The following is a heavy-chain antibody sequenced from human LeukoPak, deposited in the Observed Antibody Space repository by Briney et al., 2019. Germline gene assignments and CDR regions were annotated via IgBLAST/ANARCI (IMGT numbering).Heavy chain of an antibody. D-gene: IGHD2-2*01. CDR1: GFTFSIYG. J-gene: IGHJ4*02. CDR3: AKDQGYEEAMTRGYFDY. CDR2: ISYDGSNK. V-gene: IGHV3-30*18. Sequence: PGGSLRLSCAASGFTFSIYGMHWVRQAPGKGLEWVADISYDGSNKYYADSVKGRFTISRDNSKNTLYLQMNSLRAKDTAVYYCAKDQGYEEAMTRGYFDYWGQGTLVTVSS.